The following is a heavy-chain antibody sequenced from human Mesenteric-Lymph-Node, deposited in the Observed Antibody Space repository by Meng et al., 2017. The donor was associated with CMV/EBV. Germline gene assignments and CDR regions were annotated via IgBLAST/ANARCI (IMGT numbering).Heavy chain of an antibody. Sequence: VAGGSISSSSGWSWVRQPPGKGLEWIGEIYHSGSTNYNPSLKSRVTISVDKSKNQFSLKLSSVTAADTAVYYCARDWSSSGYNWFDPWGQGTLVTVSS. CDR3: ARDWSSSGYNWFDP. CDR2: IYHSGST. CDR1: GGSISSSSG. V-gene: IGHV4-4*02. D-gene: IGHD3-22*01. J-gene: IGHJ5*02.